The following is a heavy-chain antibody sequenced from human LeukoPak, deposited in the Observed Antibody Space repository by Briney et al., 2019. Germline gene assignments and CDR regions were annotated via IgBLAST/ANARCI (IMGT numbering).Heavy chain of an antibody. D-gene: IGHD3-22*01. Sequence: GASVKVSCKASGYTFTSYGINWVRQAPGQGLEWMGGIIPIFGTTNYAQKFQDRVTITADESTSTAYMELSSLRSEDTAVYYCATLWPNYYDTSGPDYWGQGTLVTVSS. CDR1: GYTFTSYG. CDR2: IIPIFGTT. V-gene: IGHV1-69*13. J-gene: IGHJ4*02. CDR3: ATLWPNYYDTSGPDY.